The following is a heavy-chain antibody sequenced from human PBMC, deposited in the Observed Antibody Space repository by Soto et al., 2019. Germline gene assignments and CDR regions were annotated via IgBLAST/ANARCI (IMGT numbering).Heavy chain of an antibody. CDR1: GGSFRREA. CDR2: ILPFFGTS. CDR3: AGGHEFGGNSDDFDV. V-gene: IGHV1-69*14. J-gene: IGHJ3*01. D-gene: IGHD2-15*01. Sequence: QVQLVQSGAEVKKPGSSVKVSCKASGGSFRREAINWVRQAPGQGPEWMGNILPFFGTSDYAQKFQGRVTVTADMSTTTVYMELSSLRVEDTVVYYCAGGHEFGGNSDDFDVWGQGTMVIVSS.